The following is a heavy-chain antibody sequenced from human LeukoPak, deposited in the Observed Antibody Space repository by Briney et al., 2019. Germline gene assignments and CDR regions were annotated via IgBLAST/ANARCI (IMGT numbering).Heavy chain of an antibody. CDR3: ARRGDNYGVSLNY. V-gene: IGHV3-7*01. CDR2: IKQDESEK. D-gene: IGHD5-18*01. J-gene: IGHJ4*02. CDR1: GFTFGDYA. Sequence: GGSLRLSCTASGFTFGDYAMTWVRQAPGKGLEWVANIKQDESEKYYVDSVKGRFTISRDNAKNSLYLQMNSLRTEDTAVYYCARRGDNYGVSLNYWGQGTLVTVSS.